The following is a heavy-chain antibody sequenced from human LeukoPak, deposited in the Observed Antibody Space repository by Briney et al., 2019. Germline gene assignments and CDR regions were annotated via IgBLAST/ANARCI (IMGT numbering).Heavy chain of an antibody. Sequence: GGSLRLSCGASGFVFDDYDMHWVRQAPGKGLEWVAFIRSDGYHTYYTDSVKGRFTITRDNFKNTLYLQMNSLRLEDMAVYYCAKPSGSGVDYWGRGTRVTVSS. D-gene: IGHD1-26*01. V-gene: IGHV3-30*02. J-gene: IGHJ4*02. CDR2: IRSDGYHT. CDR3: AKPSGSGVDY. CDR1: GFVFDDYD.